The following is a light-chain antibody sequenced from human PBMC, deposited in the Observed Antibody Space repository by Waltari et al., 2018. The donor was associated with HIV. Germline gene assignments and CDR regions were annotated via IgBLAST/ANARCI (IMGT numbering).Light chain of an antibody. Sequence: SYELTQPPSVSVSPGQTARITCPGDALPKQYAYWYKQKPGQAPVLVIYKDSWRPPVIPERFSGSSSGKTVTLTISGVQAEDEADYYCQSADSSGTPVFGGGTKLTVL. CDR2: KDS. CDR3: QSADSSGTPV. CDR1: ALPKQY. V-gene: IGLV3-25*03. J-gene: IGLJ2*01.